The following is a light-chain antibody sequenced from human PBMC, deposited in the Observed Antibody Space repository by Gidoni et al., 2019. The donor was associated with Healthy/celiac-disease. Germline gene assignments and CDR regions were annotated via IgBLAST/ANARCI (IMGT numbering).Light chain of an antibody. CDR3: QQYNNWPPLT. CDR2: GAS. CDR1: ESVGSN. V-gene: IGKV3-15*01. Sequence: EIGMTQSPATLSVSPGERATLACRASESVGSNLAWYQQKPGQAPRLLIYGASTRATGITAGFSGSGSGTEFTLTISSLQSEDFAVYYCQQYNNWPPLTFGGGTKVEIK. J-gene: IGKJ4*01.